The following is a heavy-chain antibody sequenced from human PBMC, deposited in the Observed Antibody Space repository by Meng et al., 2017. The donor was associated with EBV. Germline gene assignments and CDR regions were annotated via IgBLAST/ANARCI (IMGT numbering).Heavy chain of an antibody. CDR1: GGSISTPNYY. J-gene: IGHJ4*02. D-gene: IGHD4-17*01. CDR3: VRGYDYGDYVDY. Sequence: RRRLKESGPGLVKPSETLSLICTVSGGSISTPNYYWGWIRQPPGKGLEWIGTFYSVATTFYNPSLKSRLTISVDTSKNQFSLRLSSVTAADTAIYYCVRGYDYGDYVDYWGQGTLVTVSS. CDR2: FYSVATT. V-gene: IGHV4-39*06.